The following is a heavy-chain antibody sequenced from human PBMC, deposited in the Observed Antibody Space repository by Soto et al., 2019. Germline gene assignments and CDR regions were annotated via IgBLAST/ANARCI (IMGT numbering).Heavy chain of an antibody. CDR2: ISYDGNEK. J-gene: IGHJ4*02. CDR3: AKEGALSGLTYGDY. CDR1: GFTFSTYG. D-gene: IGHD6-19*01. V-gene: IGHV3-30*18. Sequence: QVQLVESGGGVVQPGRSLRLSCAASGFTFSTYGMHWVRQAPGKGLEWVAVISYDGNEKHYADSVKGRFTISRDNSKDMLALQMNSLRAEDTSVYYCAKEGALSGLTYGDYWGPGTLVNVSS.